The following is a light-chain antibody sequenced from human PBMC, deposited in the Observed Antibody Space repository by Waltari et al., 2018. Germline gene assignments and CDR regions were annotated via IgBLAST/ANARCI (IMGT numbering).Light chain of an antibody. CDR3: QQGYNTPHT. V-gene: IGKV1-39*01. J-gene: IGKJ2*01. CDR2: AAS. CDR1: QSISTY. Sequence: DIHMTQSPSSLSASIGDRVSITCRASQSISTYLNWYQHKPGTAPRLLISAASNLQSGVPSRLSGSGSGTDFTLTINSLQPEDLATYFCQQGYNTPHTFGQGTKLAIK.